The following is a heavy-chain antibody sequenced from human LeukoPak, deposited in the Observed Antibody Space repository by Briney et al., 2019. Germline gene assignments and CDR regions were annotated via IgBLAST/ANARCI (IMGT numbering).Heavy chain of an antibody. CDR3: ARGGGSYWVDWFDP. Sequence: ASVKVSCKASGYTFTGYYMHWVRQAPGQGLEWMGWINPNSGGTNYAQKFQGRVTMTRDTSISTAYMELSRLRSDDTAVYYCARGGGSYWVDWFDPWGQGALVTVSS. J-gene: IGHJ5*02. CDR2: INPNSGGT. V-gene: IGHV1-2*02. CDR1: GYTFTGYY. D-gene: IGHD1-26*01.